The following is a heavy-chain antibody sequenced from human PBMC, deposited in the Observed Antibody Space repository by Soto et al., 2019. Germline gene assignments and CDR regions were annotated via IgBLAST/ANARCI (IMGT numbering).Heavy chain of an antibody. V-gene: IGHV4-39*01. CDR2: IYYSWIT. Sequence: SETLSRTCTVSGGSISSRSYYWGWIRQPPGKGLEWIGSIYYSWITYYNPSLKSRVSISVDTSKNQFSLKLSSVTAEDTAVHYCASPYYYDSRGYPIYGMDVWGQGTTVTVSS. CDR3: ASPYYYDSRGYPIYGMDV. D-gene: IGHD3-22*01. J-gene: IGHJ6*02. CDR1: GGSISSRSYY.